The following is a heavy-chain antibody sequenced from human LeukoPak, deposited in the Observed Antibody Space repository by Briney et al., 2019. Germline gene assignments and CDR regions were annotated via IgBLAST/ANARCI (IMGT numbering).Heavy chain of an antibody. CDR1: GLNFRSFW. J-gene: IGHJ2*01. CDR3: ARGFYFSMTELYYLDL. CDR2: IKQDGSEK. D-gene: IGHD2-8*01. Sequence: PGGSLRLSCAVSGLNFRSFWMSWVRQAPGKGPEWVANIKQDGSEKFYVDSVKGRFTISRDNAKNSLYLQMNSLRAEDSPVYFCARGFYFSMTELYYLDLWGRGTLVTVSS. V-gene: IGHV3-7*04.